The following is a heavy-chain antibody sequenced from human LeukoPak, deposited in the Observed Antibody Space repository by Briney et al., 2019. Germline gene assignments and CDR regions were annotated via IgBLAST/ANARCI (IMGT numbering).Heavy chain of an antibody. Sequence: SETLSLTCTVSGGSISSYYWSWIRQPPGKGLEWIGYIYYSGSIDYNPSLKGRVTISVDTSKNQFSLNLNSVTAADTAIYYCARNAGDLWGQGTLVTVSS. CDR1: GGSISSYY. J-gene: IGHJ5*02. CDR3: ARNAGDL. CDR2: IYYSGSI. V-gene: IGHV4-59*01.